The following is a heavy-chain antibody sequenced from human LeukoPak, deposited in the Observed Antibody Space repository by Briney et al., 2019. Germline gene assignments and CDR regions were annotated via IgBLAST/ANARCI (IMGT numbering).Heavy chain of an antibody. CDR1: GYTFTSYY. CDR2: INPSGGST. CDR3: ARSQWLRLRPFDY. J-gene: IGHJ4*02. Sequence: ASVKVSCKASGYTFTSYYMHWVRQAPGQGLEWMGIINPSGGSTSYAQKLQGRVTMTTDTSTSTAYMELRSLRSDDTAVYYCARSQWLRLRPFDYWGQGTLVTVSS. V-gene: IGHV1-46*01. D-gene: IGHD5-12*01.